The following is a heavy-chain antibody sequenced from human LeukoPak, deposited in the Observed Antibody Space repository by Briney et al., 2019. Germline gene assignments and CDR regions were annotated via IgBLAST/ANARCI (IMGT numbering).Heavy chain of an antibody. CDR1: GYSISSGYY. J-gene: IGHJ4*02. Sequence: SETLSLTCTVSGYSISSGYYWGWIRQPPGKGLEWIGSIYYTGTTFDNPSLKSRVTLSVDTSKNQFSLRLTSVTAADTAFYYCAREEYSSDWYGHDSWGQGTLVTVSS. CDR2: IYYTGTT. D-gene: IGHD6-13*01. V-gene: IGHV4-38-2*02. CDR3: AREEYSSDWYGHDS.